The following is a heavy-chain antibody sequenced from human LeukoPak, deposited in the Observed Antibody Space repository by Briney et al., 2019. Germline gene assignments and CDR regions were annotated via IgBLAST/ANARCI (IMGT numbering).Heavy chain of an antibody. Sequence: PGGSLRLSCAASGFTVSSNYMSWVRQAPGKGLEWLSVIYSGGNTYYADSVKGRFTMSRDNSKNTVYLQMNSPRAEDTAVYYCARTAPIDYWGPGTLVTVSS. D-gene: IGHD2-21*02. CDR3: ARTAPIDY. CDR2: IYSGGNT. CDR1: GFTVSSNY. J-gene: IGHJ4*02. V-gene: IGHV3-66*01.